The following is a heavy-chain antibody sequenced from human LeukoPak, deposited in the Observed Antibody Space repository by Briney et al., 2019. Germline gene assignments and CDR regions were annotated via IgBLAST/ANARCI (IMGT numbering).Heavy chain of an antibody. V-gene: IGHV3-53*04. Sequence: GGSLRLSCAASGFTVSSNYMSWVRQAPGKGLEWVSVIYSGGSTYYADSVKGRFTISKHNSKNTLYLQMNSLRAEDTAVYYCARVQTEYFDYWGQGTLVTVSS. CDR3: ARVQTEYFDY. CDR1: GFTVSSNY. J-gene: IGHJ4*02. CDR2: IYSGGST. D-gene: IGHD1-14*01.